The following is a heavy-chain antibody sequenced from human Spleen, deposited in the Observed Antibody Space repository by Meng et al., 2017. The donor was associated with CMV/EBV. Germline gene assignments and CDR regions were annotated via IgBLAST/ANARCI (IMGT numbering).Heavy chain of an antibody. J-gene: IGHJ4*02. CDR2: IYTSGST. CDR1: GGSISSYY. D-gene: IGHD3-10*01. CDR3: ASSSPFGAYYFDY. Sequence: VQLQRSGPGRVKPSEPLALTCTVSGGSISSYYWSWIRQPAGKGLEWIGRIYTSGSTNYNPSLKSRVTMSVDTSKNQFSLKLSSVTAADTAVYYCASSSPFGAYYFDYWGQGTLVTVSS. V-gene: IGHV4-4*07.